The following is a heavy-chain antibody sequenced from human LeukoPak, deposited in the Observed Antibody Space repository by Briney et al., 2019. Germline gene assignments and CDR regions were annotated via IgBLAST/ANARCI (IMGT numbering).Heavy chain of an antibody. CDR3: ARFSPYYYHYMDV. Sequence: SETLSLTCTVSGGSISSRSYYWGWIRQPPGKILEWIGSLYHSGSTYYNTALKSRVATSVDTTKNQFSLKLSSVTAADTAVYYCARFSPYYYHYMDVWGKGTTVTVSS. D-gene: IGHD2/OR15-2a*01. CDR1: GGSISSRSYY. CDR2: LYHSGST. J-gene: IGHJ6*03. V-gene: IGHV4-39*07.